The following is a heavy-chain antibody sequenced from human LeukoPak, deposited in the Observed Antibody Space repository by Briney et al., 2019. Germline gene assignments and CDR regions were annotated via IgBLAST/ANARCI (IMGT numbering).Heavy chain of an antibody. CDR2: INPTGGGT. Sequence: GTSVKVSCKASGYIFTGYYIHWVRQAPGQGLEWMGWINPTGGGTNSAQKFQGRVTMTRDTSISTAYMELSGLRSDDTAVYYCVRDLYYGSGSPGVVGYWGQGTLVTVSS. D-gene: IGHD3-10*01. V-gene: IGHV1-2*02. CDR1: GYIFTGYY. J-gene: IGHJ4*02. CDR3: VRDLYYGSGSPGVVGY.